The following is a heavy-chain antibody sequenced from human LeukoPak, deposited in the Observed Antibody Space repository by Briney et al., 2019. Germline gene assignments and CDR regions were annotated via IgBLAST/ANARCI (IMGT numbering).Heavy chain of an antibody. CDR1: GFTFSSYV. V-gene: IGHV3-30*09. CDR2: ISYDGSNE. J-gene: IGHJ4*02. Sequence: GGSLRLSCAASGFTFSSYVMHWVRQAPGKGLEWVAIISYDGSNEYYADSVKGRFAISRDNSKNTLYLQMNSLRAADTAVYYCARDDPYYYDSSGYCDYWGQGTLVTVSS. CDR3: ARDDPYYYDSSGYCDY. D-gene: IGHD3-22*01.